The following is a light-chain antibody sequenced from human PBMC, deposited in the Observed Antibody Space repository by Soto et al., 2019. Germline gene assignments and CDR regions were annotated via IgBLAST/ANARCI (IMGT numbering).Light chain of an antibody. CDR1: QSVSSRY. CDR2: GAS. CDR3: QQYGSSSIT. J-gene: IGKJ5*01. V-gene: IGKV3-20*01. Sequence: TELTPSPCSLSLSPGERATLSCGDSQSVSSRYLAWYQQKPGQAPRLLIYGASSRATGIPDRFSGSGSGTDFTLTISRLEPEDFAVYYCQQYGSSSITFGQGSRLEIK.